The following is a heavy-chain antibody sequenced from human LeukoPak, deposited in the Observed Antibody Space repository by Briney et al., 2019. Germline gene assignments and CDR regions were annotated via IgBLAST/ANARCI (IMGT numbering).Heavy chain of an antibody. Sequence: SVKVSCKASGGTFSSYAISWVRQAPGQGLEWMGRIIPILGIANYAQKFQGRVTITADKSTSTAYMELSSLRSEDTAVYYCARDLYDILTGYSEGGDYWGQGTLVTVSS. J-gene: IGHJ4*02. CDR2: IIPILGIA. V-gene: IGHV1-69*04. CDR1: GGTFSSYA. D-gene: IGHD3-9*01. CDR3: ARDLYDILTGYSEGGDY.